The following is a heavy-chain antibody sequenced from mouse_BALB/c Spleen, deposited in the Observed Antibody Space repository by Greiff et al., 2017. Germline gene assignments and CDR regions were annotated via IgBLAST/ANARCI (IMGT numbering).Heavy chain of an antibody. Sequence: EVQVVESGGGLVKPGGSLKLSCAASGFTFSSYAMSWVRQTPEKRLEWVASISSGGSTYYPDSVKGRFTISRDNARNILYLQMSSLRSEDTAMYYCAGYGNPYYFDYWGQGTTLTVSS. V-gene: IGHV5-6-5*01. D-gene: IGHD2-10*02. J-gene: IGHJ2*01. CDR2: ISSGGST. CDR1: GFTFSSYA. CDR3: AGYGNPYYFDY.